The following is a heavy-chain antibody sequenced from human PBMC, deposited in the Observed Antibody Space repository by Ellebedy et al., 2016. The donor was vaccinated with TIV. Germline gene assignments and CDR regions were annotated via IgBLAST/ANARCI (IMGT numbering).Heavy chain of an antibody. J-gene: IGHJ6*02. CDR2: IYYSGST. D-gene: IGHD3-10*01. Sequence: SETLSLXXTVSGGSISSSSYYWGWIRQPPGKGLEWIGSIYYSGSTYYNPSLKSRVTISVDTSKNQFSLKLSSVTAADTAVYYCASRRRGAYGSGSYFGGYYYYYYGMDVWGQGTTVTVSS. CDR3: ASRRRGAYGSGSYFGGYYYYYYGMDV. V-gene: IGHV4-39*01. CDR1: GGSISSSSYY.